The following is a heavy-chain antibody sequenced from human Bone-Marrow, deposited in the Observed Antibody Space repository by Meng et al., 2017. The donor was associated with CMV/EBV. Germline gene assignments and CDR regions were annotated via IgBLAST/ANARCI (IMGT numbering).Heavy chain of an antibody. Sequence: ASGFTFSSYWMHWVRQAPGKGLVWVSRINSDGSSTSYADSVKGRFTISRDNAKNTLYLQMNSLRAEDTAVYYCARFSGSGSYYNFDYWGQGTLVTVSS. CDR2: INSDGSST. D-gene: IGHD3-10*01. CDR3: ARFSGSGSYYNFDY. CDR1: GFTFSSYW. J-gene: IGHJ4*02. V-gene: IGHV3-74*01.